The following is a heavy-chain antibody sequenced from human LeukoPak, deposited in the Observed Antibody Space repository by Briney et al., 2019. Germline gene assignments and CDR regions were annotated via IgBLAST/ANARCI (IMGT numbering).Heavy chain of an antibody. CDR2: ISGSGGGR. V-gene: IGHV3-23*01. CDR1: GITLNNYD. J-gene: IGHJ4*02. D-gene: IGHD3-22*01. CDR3: AKRGVVIRVILVGFHKEAYYFDS. Sequence: GVPLSLSCGVSGITLNNYDMSWPRRAPGKGVVWVADISGSGGGREYADSVKGRFTISRDNRKNTLYLQMNSLRAEDTAMYFCAKRGVVIRVILVGFHKEAYYFDSWGQGALVTVSS.